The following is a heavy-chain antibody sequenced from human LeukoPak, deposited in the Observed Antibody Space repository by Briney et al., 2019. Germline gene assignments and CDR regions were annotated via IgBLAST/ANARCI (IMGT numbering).Heavy chain of an antibody. CDR2: INHNGNVN. CDR1: GFSFGKYW. D-gene: IGHD3-16*01. V-gene: IGHV3-7*03. Sequence: PGGSLRLSCVASGFSFGKYWMNWARQAPGKGLEWVASINHNGNVNYYVDSVKGRFTISRDNAKNSLYLQMSNLRAEDTAVYFCARGGGLDVWGQGATVTVPS. J-gene: IGHJ6*02. CDR3: ARGGGLDV.